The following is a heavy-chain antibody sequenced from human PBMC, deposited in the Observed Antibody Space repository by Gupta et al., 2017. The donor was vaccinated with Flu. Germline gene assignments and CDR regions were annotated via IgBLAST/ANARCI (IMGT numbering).Heavy chain of an antibody. CDR3: ARAYYSGSGRTLSDF. J-gene: IGHJ4*02. Sequence: QAPGKGLEWVAFISFEGKTKYYADSVKGLFTISRDTSENTLFLQMNSLRAEDSAVYYCARAYYSGSGRTLSDFWGQGTLVTVSS. D-gene: IGHD3-10*01. CDR2: ISFEGKTK. V-gene: IGHV3-30*03.